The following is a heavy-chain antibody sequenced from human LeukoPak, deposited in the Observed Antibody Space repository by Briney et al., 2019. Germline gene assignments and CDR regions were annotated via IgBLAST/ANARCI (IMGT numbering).Heavy chain of an antibody. CDR3: ARGSRFGVVERDAFDI. D-gene: IGHD3-3*01. CDR2: ISGSGGST. V-gene: IGHV3-23*01. CDR1: GFTFSSYG. J-gene: IGHJ3*02. Sequence: GGSLRLSCAASGFTFSSYGMSWVRQAPGKGLEWVSAISGSGGSTYYADSVKGRFTISRDNAKNSLYLQMNSLRAEDTAVYYCARGSRFGVVERDAFDIWGQGTMVTVSS.